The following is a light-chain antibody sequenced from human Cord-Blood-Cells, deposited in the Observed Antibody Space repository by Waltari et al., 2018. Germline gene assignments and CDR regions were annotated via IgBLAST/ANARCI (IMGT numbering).Light chain of an antibody. CDR1: QSVSSY. J-gene: IGKJ5*01. CDR3: QQRSNSIT. V-gene: IGKV3-11*01. Sequence: EIVLTQSPATLSLSPGERVTLAGRASQSVSSYLAWYQQKPGQAPRLLIDDASNRATGIAARFSGSGSGTDITLTISSLEPEDFADYYCQQRSNSITFGQGTRLEIK. CDR2: DAS.